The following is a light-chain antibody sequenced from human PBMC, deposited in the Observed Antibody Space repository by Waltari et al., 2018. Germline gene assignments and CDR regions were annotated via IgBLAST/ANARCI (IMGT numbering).Light chain of an antibody. J-gene: IGLJ2*01. Sequence: QSVTISCTGTSSDVGGYKYVSWYQFHPGKAPKLLIYEVFKRPSGVPDRFSGSKSGNTASLIVSGLQAEDEAEYYCSSYAGNNFVVFGGGTQLTVL. CDR2: EVF. CDR3: SSYAGNNFVV. V-gene: IGLV2-8*01. CDR1: SSDVGGYKY.